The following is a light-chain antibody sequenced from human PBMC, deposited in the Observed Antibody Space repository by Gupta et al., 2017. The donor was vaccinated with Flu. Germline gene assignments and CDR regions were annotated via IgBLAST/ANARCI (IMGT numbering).Light chain of an antibody. J-gene: IGLJ2*01. CDR2: DVS. CDR3: SSYTSSSTGVV. CDR1: SSDVGGYNY. Sequence: SSDVGGYNYDSWYHQHPGKAPKLMIYDVSNRPSGVSNRFSGSKSGNTASLTISGLQAEDEADYYCSSYTSSSTGVVFGGGTKLTVL. V-gene: IGLV2-14*04.